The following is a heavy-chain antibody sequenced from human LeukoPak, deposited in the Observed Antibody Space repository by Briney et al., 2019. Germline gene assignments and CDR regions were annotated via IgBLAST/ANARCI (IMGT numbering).Heavy chain of an antibody. CDR3: ARRDSSGWSYYFDY. CDR1: GGSISSRPYY. V-gene: IGHV4-39*01. J-gene: IGHJ4*02. Sequence: PSETLSLTCTVSGGSISSRPYYWGWIRQPPGKGLEWIGTIYYSGSTYYNPSLKSRVTISVDTSKNQFSLKLSSVTAADTAVYYCARRDSSGWSYYFDYWGQGTLVTVSS. CDR2: IYYSGST. D-gene: IGHD6-19*01.